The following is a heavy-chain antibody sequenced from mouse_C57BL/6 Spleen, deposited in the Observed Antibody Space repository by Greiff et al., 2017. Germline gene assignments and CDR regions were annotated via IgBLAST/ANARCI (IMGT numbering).Heavy chain of an antibody. Sequence: VQLQQSGPELVKPGASVKISCKASGYSFTDYNMNWVKQSNGKSLEWIGVINPNYGPTSYNQKFKGKATLTVDQSSSTAYMQLNSLTSEDSAVYYCARSETAQAMYYFDYWGQGTTLTVSS. D-gene: IGHD3-2*02. CDR1: GYSFTDYN. J-gene: IGHJ2*01. CDR3: ARSETAQAMYYFDY. CDR2: INPNYGPT. V-gene: IGHV1-39*01.